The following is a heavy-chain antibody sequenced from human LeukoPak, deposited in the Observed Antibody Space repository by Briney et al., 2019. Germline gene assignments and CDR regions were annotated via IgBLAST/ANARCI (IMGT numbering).Heavy chain of an antibody. CDR2: IYSGGST. CDR1: GFTVSSNY. D-gene: IGHD3-22*01. CDR3: AREYDSSTGTYDAFDI. J-gene: IGHJ3*02. Sequence: GGSLRLSCAASGFTVSSNYMSWVRRAPGKGLEWVSVIYSGGSTYYADSVKGRFTISRDNSKNTLYLQMNSLRAEDTAVYYCAREYDSSTGTYDAFDIWGQGAMVTVSS. V-gene: IGHV3-53*01.